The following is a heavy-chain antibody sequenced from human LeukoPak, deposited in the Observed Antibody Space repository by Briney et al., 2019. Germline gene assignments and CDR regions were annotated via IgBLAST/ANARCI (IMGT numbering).Heavy chain of an antibody. D-gene: IGHD3-22*01. V-gene: IGHV3-23*01. CDR2: ISGSGGST. J-gene: IGHJ3*02. Sequence: GGSLRLSCAASGFTFSSYAMSWVRQAPGKGLEWVSAISGSGGSTYYADSVKGRFTISRDNSKNTLYLQMNSLRAEDTAVYYCAKDLPVDYYDSSGYYRDDAFDIWGQGSMVTVSS. CDR3: AKDLPVDYYDSSGYYRDDAFDI. CDR1: GFTFSSYA.